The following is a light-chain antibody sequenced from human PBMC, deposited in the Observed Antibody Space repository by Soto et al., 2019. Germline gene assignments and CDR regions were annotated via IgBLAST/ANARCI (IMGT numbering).Light chain of an antibody. CDR1: SSDGCGYNY. CDR2: DVS. Sequence: QSVLTQPASISASPGQSITISCTGTSSDGCGYNYVSWYQQHPGKAPKLMIYDVSNRPSGVSNRFSGSKSGNTASLTISGLQAEDEADYYCTSYTRTSSTTYVFGTGTKVTVL. J-gene: IGLJ1*01. V-gene: IGLV2-14*01. CDR3: TSYTRTSSTTYV.